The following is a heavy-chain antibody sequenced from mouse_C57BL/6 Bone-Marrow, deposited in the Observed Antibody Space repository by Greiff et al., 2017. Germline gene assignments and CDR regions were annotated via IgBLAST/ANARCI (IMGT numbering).Heavy chain of an antibody. Sequence: VHLVESGAELAKPGASVKLSCKASGYTFTSYGISWVKQRTGQGLEWIGEIYPRSGNTYYNEKFKGKATLTADKSSSTAYMELRSLTSEDSAVYFCARKANWDWYFDVWGTGTTVTVSS. V-gene: IGHV1-81*01. CDR2: IYPRSGNT. CDR3: ARKANWDWYFDV. J-gene: IGHJ1*03. CDR1: GYTFTSYG. D-gene: IGHD4-1*01.